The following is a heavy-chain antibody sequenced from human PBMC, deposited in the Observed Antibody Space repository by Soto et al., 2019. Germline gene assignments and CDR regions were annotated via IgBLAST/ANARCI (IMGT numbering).Heavy chain of an antibody. D-gene: IGHD1-26*01. CDR3: MRGGWGDSPIDY. V-gene: IGHV1-2*02. Sequence: ASVKVSCKASGYIFTGYFIQWLRQAPGQGLEWMGWINPNTSATNYAQKFQGRITMTRDTSTNTAHMELNMLTSDDTAVYYCMRGGWGDSPIDYWGQGTQVTVSS. CDR1: GYIFTGYF. CDR2: INPNTSAT. J-gene: IGHJ4*02.